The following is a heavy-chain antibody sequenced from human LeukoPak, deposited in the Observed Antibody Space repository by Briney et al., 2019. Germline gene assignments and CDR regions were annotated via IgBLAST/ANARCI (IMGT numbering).Heavy chain of an antibody. Sequence: PGGSLRLSCAASGFTFSSYWMSWVRQAPGKGLEWVANIKQDGSEKYHVDSVKGRFTISRDNAKNSLYLQMTSLRAEDTAVYYCAKDYYDSSGYYGTAFDIWGQGTMVTVSS. D-gene: IGHD3-22*01. V-gene: IGHV3-7*01. CDR3: AKDYYDSSGYYGTAFDI. J-gene: IGHJ3*02. CDR1: GFTFSSYW. CDR2: IKQDGSEK.